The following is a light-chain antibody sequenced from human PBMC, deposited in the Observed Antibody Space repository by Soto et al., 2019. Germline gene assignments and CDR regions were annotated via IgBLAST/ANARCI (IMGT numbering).Light chain of an antibody. Sequence: TQSTGTLSFSPGERATLSRRASQSVASNLAWYQQKPGQAPRLLIYGTSTRATGVPARFSGSGSGTDFTLTISSLQAADFAVYHCQHYNNWPITFGQGTRLEVK. CDR1: QSVASN. CDR3: QHYNNWPIT. V-gene: IGKV3-15*01. CDR2: GTS. J-gene: IGKJ5*01.